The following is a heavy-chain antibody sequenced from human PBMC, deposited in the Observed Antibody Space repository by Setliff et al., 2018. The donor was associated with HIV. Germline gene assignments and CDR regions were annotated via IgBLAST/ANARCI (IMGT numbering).Heavy chain of an antibody. J-gene: IGHJ4*01. CDR3: AAASSWDPLLDY. CDR2: INHSGST. Sequence: SSETLSLTCAVYGGSFSGYYWSWIRQPPGKGLEWIGEINHSGSTDYNPSLKSRVTISVDTSMDQFSLKLNSVTAADTAVYYCAAASSWDPLLDYWGRGTLVTVSS. CDR1: GGSFSGYY. V-gene: IGHV4-34*01. D-gene: IGHD6-13*01.